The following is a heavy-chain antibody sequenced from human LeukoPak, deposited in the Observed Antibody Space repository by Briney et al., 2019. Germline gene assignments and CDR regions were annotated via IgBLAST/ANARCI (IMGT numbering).Heavy chain of an antibody. CDR2: IYSGGST. V-gene: IGHV3-66*01. CDR1: GFTVSTNY. CDR3: ARDLRYSAYATVRGNDVEI. D-gene: IGHD5-12*01. Sequence: PGGSLRLSCAASGFTVSTNYMSWVRQAPGKGLEWVSIIYSGGSTYYADSVKGRFTISRDISQNTVYLQMNSLRAEDAAVYYCARDLRYSAYATVRGNDVEIWGQGTMVTVSS. J-gene: IGHJ3*02.